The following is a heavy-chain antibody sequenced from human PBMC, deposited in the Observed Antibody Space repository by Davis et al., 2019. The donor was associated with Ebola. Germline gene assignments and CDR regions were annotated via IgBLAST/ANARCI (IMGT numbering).Heavy chain of an antibody. J-gene: IGHJ6*03. CDR2: ISSSSSYI. D-gene: IGHD1-26*01. CDR3: ARLAREGYYYYYYMDV. V-gene: IGHV3-21*01. CDR1: GFTFSSYS. Sequence: PGGSLRLSCAASGFTFSSYSMNWVRQAPGKGLEWVSSISSSSSYIYYADSVKGRFTISRDNAKNSLYLQMNSLRAEDTAVYYCARLAREGYYYYYYMDVWGKGTTVTVSS.